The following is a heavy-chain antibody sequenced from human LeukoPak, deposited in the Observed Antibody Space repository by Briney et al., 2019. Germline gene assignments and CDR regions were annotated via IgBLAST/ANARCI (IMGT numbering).Heavy chain of an antibody. V-gene: IGHV3-53*01. Sequence: GRSLRLSCAASGFTFSINYMSWVRQAPGKGLEWVSVICSGGSTYYSDSVKGRFTISRDNSKNTLYLQMNSLRAEDTAVYYCARSDSSGYYPQYFQHWGQGTLVTVSS. J-gene: IGHJ1*01. D-gene: IGHD3-22*01. CDR3: ARSDSSGYYPQYFQH. CDR1: GFTFSINY. CDR2: ICSGGST.